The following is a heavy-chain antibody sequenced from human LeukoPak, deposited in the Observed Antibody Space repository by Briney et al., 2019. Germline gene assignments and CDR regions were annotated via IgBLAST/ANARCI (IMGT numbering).Heavy chain of an antibody. V-gene: IGHV1-18*01. J-gene: IGHJ4*02. CDR2: ISAYNGDT. CDR1: GYTFTSYG. CDR3: ARPSSGWSYYFDY. Sequence: ASLKVSCTASGYTFTSYGISWVRQAPGQGLEWMGWISAYNGDTNYAQKLQGRVTMTTDTSTSTAYMELRSLRSDDTAVYYCARPSSGWSYYFDYWGQGTLVTVSS. D-gene: IGHD6-19*01.